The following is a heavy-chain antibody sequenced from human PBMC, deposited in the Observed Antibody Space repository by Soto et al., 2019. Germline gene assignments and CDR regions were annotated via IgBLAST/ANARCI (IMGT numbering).Heavy chain of an antibody. Sequence: GSLRLSCAASGFTFSSYGMHWVRQAPGKGLEWVAVIWYDGSNKYYADSVKGRFTISRDNSKNTLYLQMNSLRAEDTAVYYCARSARGEVIVIDYWGQGTLVTVSS. CDR3: ARSARGEVIVIDY. D-gene: IGHD2-15*01. CDR1: GFTFSSYG. J-gene: IGHJ4*02. V-gene: IGHV3-33*01. CDR2: IWYDGSNK.